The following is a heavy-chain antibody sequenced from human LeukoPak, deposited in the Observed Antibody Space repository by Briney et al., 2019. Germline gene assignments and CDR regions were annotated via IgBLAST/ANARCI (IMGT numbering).Heavy chain of an antibody. J-gene: IGHJ4*02. D-gene: IGHD5-18*01. CDR2: ISSSSSHI. CDR3: ARDSGGYSYGY. CDR1: GFTFSSYS. Sequence: AGSLSLSCAASGFTFSSYSMNWVRQAPGKGLEWVSSISSSSSHIYYADSVKGRFTISRDNAKNSLYLQMNSLRAKDTAVYYCARDSGGYSYGYWGQGTLVTVSS. V-gene: IGHV3-21*01.